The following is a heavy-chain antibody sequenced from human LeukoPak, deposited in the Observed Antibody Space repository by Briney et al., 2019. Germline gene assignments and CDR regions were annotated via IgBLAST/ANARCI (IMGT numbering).Heavy chain of an antibody. CDR2: IYTSGST. CDR3: TRGGTVTNFGY. Sequence: SQTLSLTCTVSGGSISSGSYYWSWIRQPAGKGLEWIGRIYTSGSTNYNPSLKSRVTISIDTSKNQFSLKLSSVTAADTAVYYCTRGGTVTNFGYWGQGTLVTVSS. D-gene: IGHD4-17*01. J-gene: IGHJ4*02. V-gene: IGHV4-61*02. CDR1: GGSISSGSYY.